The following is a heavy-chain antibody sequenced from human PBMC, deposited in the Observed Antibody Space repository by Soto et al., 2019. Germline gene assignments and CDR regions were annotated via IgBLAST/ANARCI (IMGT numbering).Heavy chain of an antibody. V-gene: IGHV4-59*01. D-gene: IGHD2-2*01. Sequence: QVQLQESGPGLVKPSETLSLTCTVSGGSISSYYWSWIRQPPGKGLEWIGYIHYSGSTNYNPSLKNRVTISLDTSKNQFSLKLNSVTAADTAVYYCARDRIRSSSTAWPEWFAPWGQGTLVTVSS. CDR3: ARDRIRSSSTAWPEWFAP. CDR1: GGSISSYY. CDR2: IHYSGST. J-gene: IGHJ5*02.